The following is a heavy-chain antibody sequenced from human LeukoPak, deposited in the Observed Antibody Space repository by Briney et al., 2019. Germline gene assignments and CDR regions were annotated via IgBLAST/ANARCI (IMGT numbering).Heavy chain of an antibody. J-gene: IGHJ5*02. D-gene: IGHD3-10*01. CDR1: GFTFSDYY. CDR2: ISSSSYT. V-gene: IGHV3-11*06. Sequence: GGSLRLSCAASGFTFSDYYMSWIRQAPGKGLEWVSYISSSSYTNYADSVKGRFTISRDNAKNSLYLQMNSLRAEDTAVYYCARVSTYYYGSGSYYPHNWFDPWGQGTLVTVSS. CDR3: ARVSTYYYGSGSYYPHNWFDP.